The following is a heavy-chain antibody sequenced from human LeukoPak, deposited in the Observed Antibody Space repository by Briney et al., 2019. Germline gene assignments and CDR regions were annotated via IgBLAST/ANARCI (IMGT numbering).Heavy chain of an antibody. V-gene: IGHV3-21*01. J-gene: IGHJ6*02. D-gene: IGHD2-15*01. CDR2: ISSSSSYI. Sequence: GGSLRLSCAASGFTFSSYSMNWVRQAPGKGLEWVSSISSSSSYIYYADSVKGRFTISRDNAKNSLYLQMNSLRAEDTAVYYCARPGDGWSWDDGMDVWGQGTTVTVSS. CDR3: ARPGDGWSWDDGMDV. CDR1: GFTFSSYS.